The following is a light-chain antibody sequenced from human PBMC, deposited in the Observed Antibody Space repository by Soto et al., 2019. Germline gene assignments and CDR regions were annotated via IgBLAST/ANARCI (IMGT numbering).Light chain of an antibody. V-gene: IGKV1-5*01. J-gene: IGKJ4*01. CDR3: QEYVYNSS. CDR1: QSIKSW. Sequence: DVQMTQSPSTLSASVGDRVTITCRASQSIKSWLSWYQQSPGKAPKLLIYHASTLESGVPSRFSGSGSGTEFTLTISSLQPDDFATYYCQEYVYNSSFGGGTKVEIK. CDR2: HAS.